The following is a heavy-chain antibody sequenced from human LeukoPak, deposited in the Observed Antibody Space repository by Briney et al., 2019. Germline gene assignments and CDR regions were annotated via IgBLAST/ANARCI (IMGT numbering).Heavy chain of an antibody. J-gene: IGHJ4*02. CDR2: VSLGGSNK. Sequence: PGGSLRLSCLASGFTLIGYGWHWVRQAPGKGLGWVAVVSLGGSNKYYADSVKGRFTISRDNSKNTLSLQMNSLRAGDTAVYYCAKDMGYYYGSGSYPPENDYWGQGTLVTVSS. CDR3: AKDMGYYYGSGSYPPENDY. CDR1: GFTLIGYG. D-gene: IGHD3-10*01. V-gene: IGHV3-30*18.